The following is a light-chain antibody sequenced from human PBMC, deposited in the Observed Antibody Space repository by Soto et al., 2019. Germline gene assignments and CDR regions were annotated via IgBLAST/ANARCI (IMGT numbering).Light chain of an antibody. CDR3: SSYTSTTWV. CDR2: DVS. V-gene: IGLV2-14*01. J-gene: IGLJ2*01. Sequence: QSALTQPASVSGSPGQSITISCTGTSSDVGGYNYVSWYQQHPGKAPKLMIYDVSNRPSGVSNRFSGSKSGNTASLTISGLQAEDEADYYCSSYTSTTWVFGGGTKPPS. CDR1: SSDVGGYNY.